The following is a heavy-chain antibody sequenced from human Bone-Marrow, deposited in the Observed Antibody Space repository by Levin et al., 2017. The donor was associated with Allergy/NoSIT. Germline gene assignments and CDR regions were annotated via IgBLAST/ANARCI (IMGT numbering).Heavy chain of an antibody. D-gene: IGHD2-15*01. CDR2: INHSGST. CDR3: ARGGSCSGGSCYFSWNWYFDL. V-gene: IGHV4-34*01. J-gene: IGHJ2*01. CDR1: GGSFSGYY. Sequence: SETLSLTCAVYGGSFSGYYWSWIRQPPGKGLEWIGEINHSGSTNYNPSLKSRVTISVDTSKNQFSLKLSSVTAADTAVYYCARGGSCSGGSCYFSWNWYFDLWGRGTLVTVSS.